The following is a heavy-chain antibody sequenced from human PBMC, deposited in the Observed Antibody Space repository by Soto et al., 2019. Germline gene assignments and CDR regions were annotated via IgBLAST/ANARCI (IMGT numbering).Heavy chain of an antibody. CDR1: GYTLTHYA. J-gene: IGHJ4*02. CDR3: ARSPYSGSYYGPYDY. Sequence: ASVKVSCKTSGYTLTHYAIHWVRQAPGQSLEWMGWINAGHGTTQYSPKFQGRASITRDTSATTASMELNNLRYEDTAVYFCARSPYSGSYYGPYDYWGQGTLVT. V-gene: IGHV1-3*01. CDR2: INAGHGTT. D-gene: IGHD1-26*01.